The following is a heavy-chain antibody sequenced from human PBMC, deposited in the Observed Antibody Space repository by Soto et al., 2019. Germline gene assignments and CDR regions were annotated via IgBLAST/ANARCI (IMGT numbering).Heavy chain of an antibody. CDR2: IYNSGTT. J-gene: IGHJ4*02. CDR3: ARGPSADKVDY. Sequence: SETLSLTCTVSGGSVSSDDYYWSWIRQPPGGGLEWIGHIYNSGTTYSNPSLKSRVTISVDTSKNQFFLNLSSVTAADTAIYYCARGPSADKVDYWGRGTLVTVSS. V-gene: IGHV4-30-4*01. D-gene: IGHD3-3*01. CDR1: GGSVSSDDYY.